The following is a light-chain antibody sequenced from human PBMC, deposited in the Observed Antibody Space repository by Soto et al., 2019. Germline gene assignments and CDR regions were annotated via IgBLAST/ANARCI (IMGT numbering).Light chain of an antibody. CDR3: QQRSNWPPIT. Sequence: EIVLTQSPATLSLSPGERATLSCRASQSVTNSLAWYQQKPGQAPRLLVYDASNRATGIPTRFSGSGSGTDFTLTISNLEPEDSAVYYCQQRSNWPPITFGQGTKVDIK. CDR2: DAS. V-gene: IGKV3-11*01. CDR1: QSVTNS. J-gene: IGKJ1*01.